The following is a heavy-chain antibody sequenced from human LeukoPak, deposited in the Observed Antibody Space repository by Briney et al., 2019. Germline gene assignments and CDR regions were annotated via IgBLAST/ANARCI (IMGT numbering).Heavy chain of an antibody. Sequence: GGSLRLSCAASGFTFNRYGMHWVRQAPGNGLEWVAVISYDGSNKYYADSVKGRFTISRDNSKNTLYLQMNSLRAEDTAVYYCASGYCTNGVCPAFDYWGQGTLVTVSS. D-gene: IGHD2-8*01. J-gene: IGHJ4*02. V-gene: IGHV3-30*03. CDR3: ASGYCTNGVCPAFDY. CDR1: GFTFNRYG. CDR2: ISYDGSNK.